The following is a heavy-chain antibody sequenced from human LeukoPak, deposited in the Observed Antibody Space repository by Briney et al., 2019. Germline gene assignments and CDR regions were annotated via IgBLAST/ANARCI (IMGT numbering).Heavy chain of an antibody. CDR2: VYYGGST. D-gene: IGHD3-10*01. Sequence: SETLSLTCTVSSDSISSYYWTWIRQPPGKGLEWIGYVYYGGSTKYNPSLKSRVTISLDTSKRQFSLKLSSVTAADTAPYYGSAEGHYRDAFDILRQPTMVTVS. CDR3: SAEGHYRDAFDI. J-gene: IGHJ3*02. CDR1: SDSISSYY. V-gene: IGHV4-59*01.